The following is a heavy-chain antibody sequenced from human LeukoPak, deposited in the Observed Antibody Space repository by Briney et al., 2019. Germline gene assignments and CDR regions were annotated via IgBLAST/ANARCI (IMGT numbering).Heavy chain of an antibody. V-gene: IGHV4-59*01. D-gene: IGHD3-10*01. CDR1: GGSISSYY. J-gene: IGHJ4*02. CDR2: IYYSGST. CDR3: ASRPSGSYYAPILY. Sequence: PSETLSLTRTVSGGSISSYYWSWIRQPPGKGLEWIGYIYYSGSTNYNPSLKSRVTISVDTSKNQFSLKLSSVTAADTAVYYCASRPSGSYYAPILYWGQGTLVTVSS.